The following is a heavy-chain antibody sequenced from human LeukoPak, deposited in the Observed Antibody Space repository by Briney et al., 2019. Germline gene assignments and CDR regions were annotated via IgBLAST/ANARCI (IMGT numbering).Heavy chain of an antibody. CDR3: ASGNYYGSGSYYHYFDY. V-gene: IGHV4-59*01. CDR1: GGSISSYY. D-gene: IGHD3-10*01. Sequence: SETLSLTCTVSGGSISSYYWSWIRQPAGKGLEWIGYIYYSGSTNYNPSLKSRVTISVDTSKNQFSLKLSSVTAADTAVYYCASGNYYGSGSYYHYFDYWGQGTLVTVSS. CDR2: IYYSGST. J-gene: IGHJ4*02.